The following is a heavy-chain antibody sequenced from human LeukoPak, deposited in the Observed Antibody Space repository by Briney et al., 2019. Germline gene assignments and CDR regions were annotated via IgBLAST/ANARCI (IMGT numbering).Heavy chain of an antibody. CDR2: INPNSGGT. D-gene: IGHD3-22*01. CDR3: ARRTYDSSGYYYYYYYMDV. V-gene: IGHV1-2*02. J-gene: IGHJ6*03. Sequence: ASVKVSCKASGYTFTGYYMHWVRQAPGLGLEWMGWINPNSGGTNYAQKFQGRVTMTRDTSISTAYMELSRLRSDDTAVYYCARRTYDSSGYYYYYYYMDVWGKGTTVTVSS. CDR1: GYTFTGYY.